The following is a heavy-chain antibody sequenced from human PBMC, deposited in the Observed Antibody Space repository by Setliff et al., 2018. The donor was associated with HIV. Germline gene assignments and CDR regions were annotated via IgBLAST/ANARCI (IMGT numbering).Heavy chain of an antibody. D-gene: IGHD2-2*01. CDR3: VTSSSWSSRLNF. CDR2: TSHSGKT. CDR1: GGPLSGHD. J-gene: IGHJ4*02. V-gene: IGHV4-34*01. Sequence: KTSETLSLTCAVYGGPLSGHDWSWIRQPPGQGLEWIGETSHSGKTNYNPSLKSRVTISVDTSKNQFSLKLTSVTAADTAVYYCVTSSSWSSRLNFWGPGMLVTVSS.